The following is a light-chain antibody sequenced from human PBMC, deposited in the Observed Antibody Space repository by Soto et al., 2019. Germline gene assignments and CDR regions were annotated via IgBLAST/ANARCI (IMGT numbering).Light chain of an antibody. CDR2: GAS. J-gene: IGKJ1*01. CDR3: QQYGSSPRT. Sequence: EIVLTQCPGTLSLSPGERATLSWGASQSVSSYLAWSRQKPGEAPRLRMYGASTRATGIPARFSGSGSGTEFTLTISSLKYEDFAVYYCQQYGSSPRTFGQGTQVDIK. V-gene: IGKV3-15*01. CDR1: QSVSSY.